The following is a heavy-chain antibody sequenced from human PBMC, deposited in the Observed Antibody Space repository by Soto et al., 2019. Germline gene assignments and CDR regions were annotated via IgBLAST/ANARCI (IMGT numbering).Heavy chain of an antibody. CDR1: GGTFSSYA. D-gene: IGHD6-6*01. CDR2: IIPIFGTA. Sequence: QVQLVQSGAEVKKPGSSVKVSCKASGGTFSSYAISWVRQAPGQGLEWMGGIIPIFGTANYAQKFQGRVKITAGESQSPAHLELSSLRSEDQAVYYCARRHSRSQSHFDLRGQGTLVTVSS. J-gene: IGHJ4*02. V-gene: IGHV1-69*01. CDR3: ARRHSRSQSHFDL.